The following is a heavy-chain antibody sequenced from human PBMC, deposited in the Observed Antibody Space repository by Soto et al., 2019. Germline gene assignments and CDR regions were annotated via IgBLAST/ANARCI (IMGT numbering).Heavy chain of an antibody. J-gene: IGHJ5*02. V-gene: IGHV3-30*18. CDR3: AKDASWGIVPTSKDP. D-gene: IGHD2-2*01. CDR1: GWTFISYG. Sequence: GTSLRVSCVASGWTFISYGMHWVRQASWKGLDCVAVISYSGTDKYYSDSVKGRFTISRDNSENTLYLEMHGLRIEDTAVYYCAKDASWGIVPTSKDPWGQGTLVTVSS. CDR2: ISYSGTDK.